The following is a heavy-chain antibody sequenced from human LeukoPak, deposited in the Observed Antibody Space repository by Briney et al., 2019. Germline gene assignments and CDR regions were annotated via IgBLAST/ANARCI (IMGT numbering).Heavy chain of an antibody. CDR2: ISTGGTI. CDR1: GSTFRTYT. CDR3: ASGNNGFQRH. J-gene: IGHJ4*02. D-gene: IGHD4-23*01. Sequence: GGSLRLSCAASGSTFRTYTMNWVRQAPGKGLEWVSYISTGGTIFYADSVKGRFTISRDNVKNSLYMQMNSLRAEDTAVYYCASGNNGFQRHWGQGTLVTVSS. V-gene: IGHV3-48*01.